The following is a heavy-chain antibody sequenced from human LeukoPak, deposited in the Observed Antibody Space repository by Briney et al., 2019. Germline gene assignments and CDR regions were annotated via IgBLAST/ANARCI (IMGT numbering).Heavy chain of an antibody. V-gene: IGHV4-39*07. J-gene: IGHJ4*02. Sequence: PSETLSLTCTVSGVSISSSNSYWGWIRQPPGKGLEWIGSIYYSGNTYYNASLKSQVSISIDTSKNQFSLKLTSVTAADTAVYYCASVMGSGSYLVFDYWGQGTLVTVSS. D-gene: IGHD3-10*01. CDR2: IYYSGNT. CDR1: GVSISSSNSY. CDR3: ASVMGSGSYLVFDY.